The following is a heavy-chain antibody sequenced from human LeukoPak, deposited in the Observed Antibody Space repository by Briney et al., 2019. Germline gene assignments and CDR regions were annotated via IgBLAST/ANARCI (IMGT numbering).Heavy chain of an antibody. CDR1: GITLSNYA. V-gene: IGHV3-23*01. J-gene: IGHJ4*02. Sequence: GGSLRLSCAVSGITLSNYAMSWVRQAPGKGLEWVAGISDSGGRTNSADSVKGRFTISRDNPKNTIYLQMNSLRAEDTAVYFCAKRGVVIRVILVGFHKEAYYFDSWGQGALVTVSS. D-gene: IGHD3-22*01. CDR3: AKRGVVIRVILVGFHKEAYYFDS. CDR2: ISDSGGRT.